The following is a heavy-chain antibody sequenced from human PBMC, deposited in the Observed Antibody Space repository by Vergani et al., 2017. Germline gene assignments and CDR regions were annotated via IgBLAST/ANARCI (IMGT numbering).Heavy chain of an antibody. CDR2: IYYSGST. J-gene: IGHJ4*02. D-gene: IGHD3-9*01. CDR3: ARERPLYDILTGRIFPIFDD. CDR1: GGSISSSSYY. Sequence: QLQLQESGPGLVKPSETLSLTCTVSGGSISSSSYYWGWIRQPPGKGLEWIGSIYYSGSTYYNPSLKSRVTISVDTSKNQFSLKLSSVTAADTAVYYCARERPLYDILTGRIFPIFDDWGQGTLVTVSS. V-gene: IGHV4-39*02.